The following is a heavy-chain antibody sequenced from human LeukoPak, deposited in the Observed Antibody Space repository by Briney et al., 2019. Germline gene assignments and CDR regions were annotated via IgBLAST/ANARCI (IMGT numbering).Heavy chain of an antibody. V-gene: IGHV4-30-4*08. CDR3: ARDQISSSWYNYYYYGMDV. D-gene: IGHD6-13*01. CDR1: GGSVSSGSYY. CDR2: IYYSGST. Sequence: SETLSLTCTVSGGSVSSGSYYWSWIRQPPGKGLEWIGYIYYSGSTYYNPSLKSRVTISVDTSKNQFSLKLSSVTAADTAVYYCARDQISSSWYNYYYYGMDVWGQGTTVTVSS. J-gene: IGHJ6*02.